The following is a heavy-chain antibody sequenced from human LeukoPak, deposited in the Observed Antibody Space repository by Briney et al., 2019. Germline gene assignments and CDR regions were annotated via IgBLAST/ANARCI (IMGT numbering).Heavy chain of an antibody. V-gene: IGHV4-4*09. J-gene: IGHJ5*02. CDR1: GGSISSYY. D-gene: IGHD3-3*01. Sequence: SETLSLTCTVSGGSISSYYWSWIRQPPGKGLEWIGYIYTSGSTNYNPSLKSRVTISVDTSKNQFSLKLSSVTAADTAVYYCARLKSEGSYYDFWSGYYTLNTPNWFDPWGQGTLVTVSS. CDR2: IYTSGST. CDR3: ARLKSEGSYYDFWSGYYTLNTPNWFDP.